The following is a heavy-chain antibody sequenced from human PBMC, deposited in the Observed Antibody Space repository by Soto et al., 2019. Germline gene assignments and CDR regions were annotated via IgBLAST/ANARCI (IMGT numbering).Heavy chain of an antibody. D-gene: IGHD3-16*01. J-gene: IGHJ4*02. Sequence: QVQLQESGPGLVKPSETLSLTCTVSGGSISSYYWSWIRQPPGKGLEWIGYIYYSGSTNYNPSLKSRVTISAATSKNQFSLKLSSVTAADTAVYYCAGAWGLYFDYWGQGTLVTVSS. CDR2: IYYSGST. CDR3: AGAWGLYFDY. V-gene: IGHV4-59*01. CDR1: GGSISSYY.